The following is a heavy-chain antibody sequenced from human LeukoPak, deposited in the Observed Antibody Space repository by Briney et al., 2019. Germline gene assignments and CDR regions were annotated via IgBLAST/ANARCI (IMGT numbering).Heavy chain of an antibody. Sequence: ASVKVSCKASGGTFSGYAISWVRQAPGQGLEWMGRIIPIFGTANYAQKFQGRVTITTDESTSTAYMELSSLRSEDTAVYYCARPSSYYYDSSGTSFDYWGQGTLVTVSS. D-gene: IGHD3-22*01. CDR3: ARPSSYYYDSSGTSFDY. J-gene: IGHJ4*02. V-gene: IGHV1-69*05. CDR2: IIPIFGTA. CDR1: GGTFSGYA.